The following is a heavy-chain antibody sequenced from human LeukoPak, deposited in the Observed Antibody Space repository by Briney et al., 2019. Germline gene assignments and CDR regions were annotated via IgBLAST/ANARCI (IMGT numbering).Heavy chain of an antibody. D-gene: IGHD3-22*01. V-gene: IGHV3-7*01. CDR1: GFTFSSYW. J-gene: IGHJ4*02. CDR2: IKQDGSEK. Sequence: PRGSLRLSCAASGFTFSSYWMSWVRQAPGKGLEWVANIKQDGSEKYYVDSVKGRFTISRDNSKNTLYLQMNSLRAEDTAVYYCAKDEIHHMIVVVTGYFDYWGQGTLVTVSS. CDR3: AKDEIHHMIVVVTGYFDY.